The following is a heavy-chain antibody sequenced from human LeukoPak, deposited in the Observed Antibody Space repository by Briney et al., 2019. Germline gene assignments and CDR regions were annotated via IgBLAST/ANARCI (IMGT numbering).Heavy chain of an antibody. V-gene: IGHV4-4*07. J-gene: IGHJ6*03. CDR2: IYTSGST. CDR3: ARDSKDGDYRGYYYYYYMDV. CDR1: GGSISSYY. D-gene: IGHD4-17*01. Sequence: SETLSLTCTVSGGSISSYYWSWIRQPAGKGLEWIGRIYTSGSTNYNPSLKSRVTMSVDTSKNQFSLKLSSVTAADTAAYYCARDSKDGDYRGYYYYYYMDVWGKGTTVTVSS.